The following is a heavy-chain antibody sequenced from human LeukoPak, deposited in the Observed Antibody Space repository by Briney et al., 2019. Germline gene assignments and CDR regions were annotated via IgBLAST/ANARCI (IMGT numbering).Heavy chain of an antibody. Sequence: PSETLSLTCTVSGGSITSVSYSWSWIRQPAGKGLEWIGRIYSSGSTNYNPSLKSRVTISVDTSKKQFSLKLNSVTAADTAVYYCARETSQKGAHYMDVWGKGTTVTISS. CDR3: ARETSQKGAHYMDV. V-gene: IGHV4-61*02. CDR1: GGSITSVSYS. D-gene: IGHD3-16*01. J-gene: IGHJ6*03. CDR2: IYSSGST.